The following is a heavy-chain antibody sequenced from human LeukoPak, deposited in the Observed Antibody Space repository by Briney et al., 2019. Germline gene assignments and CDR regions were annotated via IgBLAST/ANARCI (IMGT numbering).Heavy chain of an antibody. CDR3: ARGYDFWSGYWSHSDY. Sequence: PGGSLRLSCAASGFTFSSYAMHWVRQAPGKGLEYVSAISSNGGSTYYANSVKGRFTISRDNSKNTLYLQMGSLSAEDMAVYYCARGYDFWSGYWSHSDYWGQGTLVTVSS. CDR1: GFTFSSYA. CDR2: ISSNGGST. J-gene: IGHJ4*02. V-gene: IGHV3-64*01. D-gene: IGHD3-3*01.